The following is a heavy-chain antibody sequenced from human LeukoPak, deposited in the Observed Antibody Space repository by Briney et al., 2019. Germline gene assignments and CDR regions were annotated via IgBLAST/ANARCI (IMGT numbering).Heavy chain of an antibody. J-gene: IGHJ6*02. V-gene: IGHV3-53*04. Sequence: PGGSLRLSCAASGFTVSSNYMSWVRQAPGKGLEWVSVIYSGGSTYYADSVKGRFTISRHNSKNTLYLQMNSLRAEDTAVYYCARTTYYYGSGSYYTLSQITVGYYYGMDVWGQGTTVTVSS. CDR2: IYSGGST. D-gene: IGHD3-10*01. CDR1: GFTVSSNY. CDR3: ARTTYYYGSGSYYTLSQITVGYYYGMDV.